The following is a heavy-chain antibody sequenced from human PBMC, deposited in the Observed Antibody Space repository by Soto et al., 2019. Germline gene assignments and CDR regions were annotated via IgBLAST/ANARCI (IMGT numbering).Heavy chain of an antibody. CDR2: IIPIFGTA. Sequence: QVQLVQSGAEVKKPGSSVKVSCKASGGTFSSYAISWVRQAPGQGLEWMGVIIPIFGTANYAQKFQGRVTITADKSTSTAYMELSSLRSEDTAVYYCARNRACSGGSCYSPSYYYYYGMDVWGQGTTVTVSS. J-gene: IGHJ6*02. CDR1: GGTFSSYA. D-gene: IGHD2-15*01. V-gene: IGHV1-69*06. CDR3: ARNRACSGGSCYSPSYYYYYGMDV.